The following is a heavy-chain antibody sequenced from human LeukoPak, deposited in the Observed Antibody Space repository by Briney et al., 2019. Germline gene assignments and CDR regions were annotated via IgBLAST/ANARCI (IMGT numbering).Heavy chain of an antibody. V-gene: IGHV4-39*07. CDR3: ARGRRRITMRGVLFDY. CDR1: GGSISSSSYY. Sequence: SETLSLTCTVSGGSISSSSYYWGWIRQPPGKGLEWIGSIYYSGSTYYNPSLKSRVTISVDTSKNQFSLKLSSVTAADTAVYYCARGRRRITMRGVLFDYWGQGTLVTVSS. D-gene: IGHD3-22*01. CDR2: IYYSGST. J-gene: IGHJ4*02.